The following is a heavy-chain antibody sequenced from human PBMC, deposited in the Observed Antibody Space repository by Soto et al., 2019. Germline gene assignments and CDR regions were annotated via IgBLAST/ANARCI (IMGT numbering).Heavy chain of an antibody. CDR1: GCSFTSYW. J-gene: IGHJ6*02. V-gene: IGHV5-51*03. Sequence: GESLEVSGGASGCSFTSYWIGWVRQMPGKGLEWMGIIHPGDSDTKYSPSFQGQVTISVDKSITTAYLQWSSLKASDTAMYYCARTPGPEVAASLEYYYFSGMDVWGQGTTVTLSS. CDR2: IHPGDSDT. CDR3: ARTPGPEVAASLEYYYFSGMDV. D-gene: IGHD2-15*01.